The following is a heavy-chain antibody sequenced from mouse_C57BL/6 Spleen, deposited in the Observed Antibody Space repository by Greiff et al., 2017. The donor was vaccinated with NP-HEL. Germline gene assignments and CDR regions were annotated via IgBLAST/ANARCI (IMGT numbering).Heavy chain of an antibody. D-gene: IGHD2-1*01. CDR1: GYTFTSYW. CDR3: ARWLYGKNY. J-gene: IGHJ2*01. V-gene: IGHV1-64*01. Sequence: QVQLQQPGAELVKPGASVTLSCKASGYTFTSYWMHWVKQRPGQGLEWIGMIHPNSGSTNYNEKFKSKATLTVDKSTSTAYMQLSSLTSEDSAVDYGARWLYGKNYWGQGTTLTVSS. CDR2: IHPNSGST.